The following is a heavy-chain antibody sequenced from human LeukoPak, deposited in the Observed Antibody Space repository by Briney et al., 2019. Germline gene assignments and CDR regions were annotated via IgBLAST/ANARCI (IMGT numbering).Heavy chain of an antibody. J-gene: IGHJ4*02. V-gene: IGHV3-66*01. CDR3: ARVPGWELYLDY. D-gene: IGHD1-26*01. CDR1: GFTVSSNY. CDR2: TYSGGST. Sequence: GGSLRLSCAASGFTVSSNYMSWVRQAPGKGLEWVSVTYSGGSTYYADSVKGRFTISRDNSKNTLYLQMNSLRAEDTAVYYCARVPGWELYLDYWGQGTLVTVSS.